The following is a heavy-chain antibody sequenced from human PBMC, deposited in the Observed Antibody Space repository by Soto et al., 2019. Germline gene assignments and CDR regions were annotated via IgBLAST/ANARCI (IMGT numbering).Heavy chain of an antibody. J-gene: IGHJ4*02. CDR1: GFTFSSYW. Sequence: GGSLRLSCAASGFTFSSYWMSWVRQAPGNGLEWVANIKQDGSEKYYVDSVKGRFTISRDNAKNSLYLQMNSLRAEDTAVYYCARGEPGYDILTGYSGSDYWGQGTLVTVSS. V-gene: IGHV3-7*01. D-gene: IGHD3-9*01. CDR2: IKQDGSEK. CDR3: ARGEPGYDILTGYSGSDY.